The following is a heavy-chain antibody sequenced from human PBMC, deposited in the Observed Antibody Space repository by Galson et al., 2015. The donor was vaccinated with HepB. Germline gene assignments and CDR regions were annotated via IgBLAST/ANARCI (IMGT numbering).Heavy chain of an antibody. CDR3: ARRYCSTTSCYDDAFDI. Sequence: QSGAEVKKPGESLKISCKASGYRFTNYWLGWVRQLPGQGLEWMGIIYPGDSDTRYSPSFQGQVTISADKSISTAYSQWISLKASDTAMYYCARRYCSTTSCYDDAFDIWGQGTMVTVSS. D-gene: IGHD2-2*01. V-gene: IGHV5-51*03. J-gene: IGHJ3*02. CDR2: IYPGDSDT. CDR1: GYRFTNYW.